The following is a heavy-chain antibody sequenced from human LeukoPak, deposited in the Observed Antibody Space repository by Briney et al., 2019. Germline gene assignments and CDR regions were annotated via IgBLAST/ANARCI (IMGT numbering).Heavy chain of an antibody. D-gene: IGHD3-10*01. J-gene: IGHJ4*02. V-gene: IGHV3-30*18. Sequence: PGGSLRLSCAASGFTFRSYAMHWVRQAPGKGLEWVAVISYDGSYKSYADSVQGRFAISRDDSRKTLYLQMNSLRSEDTAVYYCAKLNRDGVNLASLGNWGQGTLVTVSS. CDR1: GFTFRSYA. CDR3: AKLNRDGVNLASLGN. CDR2: ISYDGSYK.